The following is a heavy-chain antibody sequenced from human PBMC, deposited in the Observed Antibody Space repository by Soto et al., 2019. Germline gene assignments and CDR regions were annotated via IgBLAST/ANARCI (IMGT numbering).Heavy chain of an antibody. CDR3: ARDPRLRLGVLSHFDY. V-gene: IGHV3-30-3*01. Sequence: QVQLVESGGGVVQPGRSLRLSCEASGFAFQSYALHWVRQAPGKGLEWVAFISYDGSNKNYADSLKGRFTISRDNSRYTLYLQMNSLRAEDTAVYYCARDPRLRLGVLSHFDYWGQGTLVTVSS. CDR1: GFAFQSYA. J-gene: IGHJ4*02. CDR2: ISYDGSNK. D-gene: IGHD3-16*02.